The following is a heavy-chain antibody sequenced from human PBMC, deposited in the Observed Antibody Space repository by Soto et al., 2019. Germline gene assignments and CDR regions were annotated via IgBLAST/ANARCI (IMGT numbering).Heavy chain of an antibody. CDR3: AIYQDIVVVPAAIVFSN. J-gene: IGHJ4*02. CDR1: GGTFSSYT. V-gene: IGHV1-69*02. CDR2: IIPILGIA. Sequence: GASVKVSCKASGGTFSSYTISWVRQAPGQGLEWMGRIIPILGIANYAQKFQGRVTITADKSTSTAYMELSSLRSEDTAVYYCAIYQDIVVVPAAIVFSNWRQGTLVTVSS. D-gene: IGHD2-2*02.